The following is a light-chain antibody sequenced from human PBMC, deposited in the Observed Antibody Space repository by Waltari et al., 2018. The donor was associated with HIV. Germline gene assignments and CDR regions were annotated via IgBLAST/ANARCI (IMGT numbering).Light chain of an antibody. CDR1: QSLPSNS. J-gene: IGKJ1*01. Sequence: EIVLTQSPGTLSLSPGERATLSCRASQSLPSNSLAWYQQKRGQAPRLLICGASSRATGIPDRFSGSGSGTDFTLTVSRLEPEDFAVYFCHQYGSSPQTFGQGTKVDIK. CDR3: HQYGSSPQT. CDR2: GAS. V-gene: IGKV3-20*01.